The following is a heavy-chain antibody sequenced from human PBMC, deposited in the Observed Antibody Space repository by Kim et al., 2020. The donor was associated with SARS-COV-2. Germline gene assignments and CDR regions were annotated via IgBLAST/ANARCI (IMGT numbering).Heavy chain of an antibody. D-gene: IGHD3-22*01. CDR2: IYYSGST. J-gene: IGHJ4*02. CDR3: ARHVLPTYYYDSICYFDY. Sequence: SETLSLTCTVSGGSISSSSYYWGWIRQPPGKGLEWIGSIYYSGSTYYNPSLKSRVTISVDTSKNQFSLKLSSVTAADTAVYYCARHVLPTYYYDSICYFDYWGQGTLVTVSS. CDR1: GGSISSSSYY. V-gene: IGHV4-39*01.